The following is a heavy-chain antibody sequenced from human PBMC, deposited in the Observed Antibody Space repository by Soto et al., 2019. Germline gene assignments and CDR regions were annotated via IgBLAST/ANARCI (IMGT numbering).Heavy chain of an antibody. J-gene: IGHJ5*02. CDR1: GGSISSSSYY. D-gene: IGHD3-16*02. CDR3: ARLPRGYYDYIWGSYLVNWFDP. Sequence: SETLSLTCTVSGGSISSSSYYWGWIRQPPGKGLEWIGSIYYSGSTYYNPSLKSRVTISVDTSKNQFSLKLSSVTAADTAVYYCARLPRGYYDYIWGSYLVNWFDPWGQGTLVTVSS. V-gene: IGHV4-39*01. CDR2: IYYSGST.